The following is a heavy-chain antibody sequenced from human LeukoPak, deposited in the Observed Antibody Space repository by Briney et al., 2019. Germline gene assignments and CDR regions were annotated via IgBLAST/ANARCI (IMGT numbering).Heavy chain of an antibody. CDR3: AKAGYCSGGSCYATPYYYYMDV. J-gene: IGHJ6*03. D-gene: IGHD2-15*01. Sequence: GGSLRLSCAASGFTYSSYAMSWVRQAPGKGLEWVSAISGSGGSTYYADSVKGRFTISRDNSKNTLYLQMNSLRAEDTAVCYCAKAGYCSGGSCYATPYYYYMDVWGKGTTVTVSS. CDR1: GFTYSSYA. CDR2: ISGSGGST. V-gene: IGHV3-23*01.